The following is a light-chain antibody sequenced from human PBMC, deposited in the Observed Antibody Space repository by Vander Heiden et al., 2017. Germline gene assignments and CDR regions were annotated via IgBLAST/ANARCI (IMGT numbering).Light chain of an antibody. CDR2: DAS. CDR1: QSVNNNY. J-gene: IGKJ1*01. V-gene: IGKV3-20*01. Sequence: EIVLTPCPGTLSLSPGARATLSSRARQSVNNNYLAWYHQKPGQAPRLLIYDASSRATGIPDRFSGSGSGTEYTLTISRLEPEDFAVYYCQQYGNSPRTFGQGTKVEIK. CDR3: QQYGNSPRT.